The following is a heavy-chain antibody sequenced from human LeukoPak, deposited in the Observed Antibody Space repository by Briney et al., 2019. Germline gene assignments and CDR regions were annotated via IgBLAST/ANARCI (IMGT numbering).Heavy chain of an antibody. CDR3: ASGIAVAGRDY. V-gene: IGHV4-39*07. Sequence: SETLSLTCPVSGGSISSTNYYWGWIRQPPGKGLEWIGSIYYSGSTNYNPSLKSRVTISVDKSKNQFSLKLSSVTAADTAVYYCASGIAVAGRDYWGQGTLVTVSS. CDR1: GGSISSTNYY. D-gene: IGHD6-19*01. J-gene: IGHJ4*02. CDR2: IYYSGST.